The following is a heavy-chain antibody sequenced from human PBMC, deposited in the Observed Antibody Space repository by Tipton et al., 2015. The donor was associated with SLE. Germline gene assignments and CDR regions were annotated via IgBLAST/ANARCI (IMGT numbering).Heavy chain of an antibody. V-gene: IGHV3-73*01. D-gene: IGHD2-2*01. J-gene: IGHJ6*02. Sequence: SLRLSCAASGFTFSGSAMHWVRQASGKGLEWVGRIRTKANSYATAYGASVKGRFTISRDDSKNTAYLQMNSLKTEDTAVYCCTPRAFCSGTSCSGGMDVWGQVTTVTVSS. CDR3: TPRAFCSGTSCSGGMDV. CDR1: GFTFSGSA. CDR2: IRTKANSYAT.